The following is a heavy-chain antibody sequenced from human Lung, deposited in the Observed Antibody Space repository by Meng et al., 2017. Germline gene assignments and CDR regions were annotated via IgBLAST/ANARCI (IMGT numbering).Heavy chain of an antibody. CDR1: GYTFTSYA. J-gene: IGHJ4*02. CDR3: ARGEGYCTNGVCSPGY. V-gene: IGHV1-3*01. D-gene: IGHD2-8*01. CDR2: INVGNGNT. Sequence: QVQLVQSGAEVKKPGASVKVSCKASGYTFTSYAMHWVRQAPGQRLEWMGWINVGNGNTKYSQKFQGRVTITRDTSASTAYMELSSLRSEDTAVYYCARGEGYCTNGVCSPGYWGQGTLVTVSS.